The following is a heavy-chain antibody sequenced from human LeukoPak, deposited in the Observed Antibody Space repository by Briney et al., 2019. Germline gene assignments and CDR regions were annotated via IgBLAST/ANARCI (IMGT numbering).Heavy chain of an antibody. CDR1: GFTFNNYA. Sequence: GGSLRLSCAASGFTFNNYALSWVRQAPGKGLEWVSSISGSTFYADSVKGRFTISRDNSKNTLYLQMNSLRAEDTAVYYCAKHLGGRVVITSRYFDYWGQGTLVTVSS. V-gene: IGHV3-23*01. CDR3: AKHLGGRVVITSRYFDY. D-gene: IGHD3-22*01. CDR2: ISGST. J-gene: IGHJ4*02.